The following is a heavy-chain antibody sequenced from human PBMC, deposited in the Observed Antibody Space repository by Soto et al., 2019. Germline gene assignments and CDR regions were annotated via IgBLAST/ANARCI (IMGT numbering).Heavy chain of an antibody. D-gene: IGHD5-12*01. V-gene: IGHV3-30-3*01. CDR2: ISYDGSNK. CDR1: GFTFSSYA. CDR3: ERGQGGNSGYDWFDY. J-gene: IGHJ5*01. Sequence: GVSLRLSCAASGFTFSSYAMHWVRQAPGKGLEWVAVISYDGSNKYYADSVKGRFTISRDNSKNTLYLQMNSLRAEDTAVYYCERGQGGNSGYDWFDYWRHGNLVSVS.